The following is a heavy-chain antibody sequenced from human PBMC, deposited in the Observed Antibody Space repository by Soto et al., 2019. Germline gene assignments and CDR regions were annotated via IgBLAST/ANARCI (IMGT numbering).Heavy chain of an antibody. Sequence: ASVKVSCKASGYTFTSYGISWVRQAPGQGLEWMGWISAYNGNTNYAQKLQGRVTMTTDTSTSTAYMELRSLRSDDTAVYYCAKDRARGYCTSTGCYGDFYYYMDVWGIGTTVTVSS. D-gene: IGHD2-2*01. J-gene: IGHJ6*03. CDR3: AKDRARGYCTSTGCYGDFYYYMDV. V-gene: IGHV1-18*01. CDR2: ISAYNGNT. CDR1: GYTFTSYG.